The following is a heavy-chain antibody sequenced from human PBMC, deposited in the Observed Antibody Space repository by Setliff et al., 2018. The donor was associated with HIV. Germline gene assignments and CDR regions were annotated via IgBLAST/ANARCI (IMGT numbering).Heavy chain of an antibody. CDR2: IYPGDSDT. D-gene: IGHD3-16*02. CDR1: GYTFTNYW. Sequence: GESLKISCRGSGYTFTNYWVGWVRQMPGRGLEWMGIIYPGDSDTRYSPSFEGQVTMSADKSINTAYLQWNTLKSSDTAMYYCAREIRTIEGGVIVDYFDYWGQGTLVTVSS. CDR3: AREIRTIEGGVIVDYFDY. J-gene: IGHJ4*02. V-gene: IGHV5-51*01.